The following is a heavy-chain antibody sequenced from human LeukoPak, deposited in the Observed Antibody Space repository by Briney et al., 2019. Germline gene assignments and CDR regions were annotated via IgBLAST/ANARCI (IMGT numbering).Heavy chain of an antibody. CDR1: GFTFSSFA. CDR3: AKNPYYYDSSGYPH. D-gene: IGHD3-22*01. Sequence: GSLRLSCAASGFTFSSFAMTWVRQVPGKGLEWVSGISGSGGSTYYADSVKGRFTISRDNSKNTLYLQMNSLRAEDTAVYYCAKNPYYYDSSGYPHWGQGTLVTVSS. CDR2: ISGSGGST. J-gene: IGHJ4*02. V-gene: IGHV3-23*01.